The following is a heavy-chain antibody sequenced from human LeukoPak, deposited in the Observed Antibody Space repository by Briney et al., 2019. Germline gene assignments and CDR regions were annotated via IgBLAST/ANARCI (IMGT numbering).Heavy chain of an antibody. CDR3: AKDHLPYCCDSSGCDAFDI. Sequence: GGSLRLSCAASGFTFSSYAMSWVRQAPGKGLEWVSAISGSGGSTYYADSVKGRFTISRDNSKNTLYLQMNSLRAEDTAVYYCAKDHLPYCCDSSGCDAFDIWGQGTMVTVSS. J-gene: IGHJ3*02. CDR2: ISGSGGST. V-gene: IGHV3-23*01. D-gene: IGHD3-22*01. CDR1: GFTFSSYA.